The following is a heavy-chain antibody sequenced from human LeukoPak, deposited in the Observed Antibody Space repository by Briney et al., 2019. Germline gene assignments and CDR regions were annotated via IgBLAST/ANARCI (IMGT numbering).Heavy chain of an antibody. CDR2: IYYSGST. CDR3: ARHYDSSGYYYLSSFDY. Sequence: SETLSLNCTVSGGSISSYYWSWIRQPPGKGLEWIGYIYYSGSTNYNPSLKSRVTISVDTSKNQFSLKLSSVTAADTAVYYCARHYDSSGYYYLSSFDYWGQGTLVTVSS. J-gene: IGHJ4*02. CDR1: GGSISSYY. D-gene: IGHD3-22*01. V-gene: IGHV4-59*08.